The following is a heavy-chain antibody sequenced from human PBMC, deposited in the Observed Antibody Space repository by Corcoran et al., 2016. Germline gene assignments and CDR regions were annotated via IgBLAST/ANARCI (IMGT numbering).Heavy chain of an antibody. V-gene: IGHV6-1*01. J-gene: IGHJ6*02. CDR3: ARDPGPGYCSGGSCYRASKYYYYGMDV. D-gene: IGHD2-15*01. Sequence: QVQLQQSSPGLVKPSQTLSLTCAISGDSVSSNSAAWNWIWQSPSRGLEWLGRTYYRSKWYNDYAVSVKSRITINPDTSKNQFSLQLNSVTPEDTDVYYCARDPGPGYCSGGSCYRASKYYYYGMDVWGQGTTVTVSS. CDR2: TYYRSKWYN. CDR1: GDSVSSNSAA.